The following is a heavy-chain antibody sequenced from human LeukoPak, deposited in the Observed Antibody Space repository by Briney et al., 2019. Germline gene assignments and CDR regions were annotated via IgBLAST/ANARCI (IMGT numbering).Heavy chain of an antibody. CDR1: GGSISSGYY. Sequence: SQTLSLTCTVSGGSISSGYYWGWIRQPPGKGLEWIGSIYHSGSTYYNPSLKSRVTISVDTSKNQFSLKLSSVTAADTAVYYCARNINSGSYLELFDYWGQGTLVTVSS. CDR2: IYHSGST. D-gene: IGHD1-26*01. CDR3: ARNINSGSYLELFDY. V-gene: IGHV4-38-2*02. J-gene: IGHJ4*02.